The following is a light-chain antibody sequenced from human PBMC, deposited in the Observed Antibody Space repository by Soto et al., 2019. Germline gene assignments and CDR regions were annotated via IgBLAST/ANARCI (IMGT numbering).Light chain of an antibody. CDR3: QSYASSMSYV. CDR1: SSNIGAGYD. J-gene: IGLJ1*01. V-gene: IGLV1-40*01. Sequence: QSVLTQPPSVSGAPGQRVTISCTGSSSNIGAGYDVPWYQQLPGTAPKLLIYGNSNRPSGVPDRFSGSKSGTSASLAITGLQAEDEADYYCQSYASSMSYVFGTGTQLTVL. CDR2: GNS.